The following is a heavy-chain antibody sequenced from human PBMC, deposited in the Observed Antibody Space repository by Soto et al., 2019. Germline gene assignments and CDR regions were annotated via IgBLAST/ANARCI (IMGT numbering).Heavy chain of an antibody. Sequence: QVQLVESGGGVVQPGRSLRLSCAASGFTFSSYGMHWVRQDPGKGLEWVAVISYDGSNKYYADSVKGRLTISRDNSKNTLYLQMNSLRGEDTAVYYCAKDNGSGCDWLRVGDASDIWGQGTMVTVSS. V-gene: IGHV3-30*18. CDR3: AKDNGSGCDWLRVGDASDI. CDR2: ISYDGSNK. CDR1: GFTFSSYG. J-gene: IGHJ3*02. D-gene: IGHD5-12*01.